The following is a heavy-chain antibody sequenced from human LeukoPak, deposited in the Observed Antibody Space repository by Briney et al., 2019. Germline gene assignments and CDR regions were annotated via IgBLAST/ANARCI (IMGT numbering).Heavy chain of an antibody. V-gene: IGHV3-33*01. CDR1: GFTFSSYG. J-gene: IGHJ6*02. CDR3: ARDRWIAAVFYGMDV. Sequence: PGGSLRLSCAASGFTFSSYGMHWVRQAPGKGLEWVAVIWYDGSNKYYADSVKGRFTISRDNSKNTLYLQMNSLRAEDTAVYYCARDRWIAAVFYGMDVWGQGTTVTVSS. D-gene: IGHD6-13*01. CDR2: IWYDGSNK.